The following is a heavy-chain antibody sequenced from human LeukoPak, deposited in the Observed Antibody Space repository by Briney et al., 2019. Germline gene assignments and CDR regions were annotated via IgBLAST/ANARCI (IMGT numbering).Heavy chain of an antibody. CDR3: ARVQKMASIGSGYLHYGLDV. V-gene: IGHV4-59*01. D-gene: IGHD5-24*01. CDR1: GGSINTYY. J-gene: IGHJ6*02. CDR2: FYHSGST. Sequence: PSETLSLTCTVSGGSINTYYWTWIRQTPEKGLEWIGHFYHSGSTNYNPSLKSRVAMSVEISMNQFSLRLGSVTAADTAVYYCARVQKMASIGSGYLHYGLDVWGRGTTVTVSS.